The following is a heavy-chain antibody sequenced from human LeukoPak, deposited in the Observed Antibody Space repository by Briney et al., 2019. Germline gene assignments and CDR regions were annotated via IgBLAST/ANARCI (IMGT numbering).Heavy chain of an antibody. CDR3: AKAPVRGVIIL. Sequence: PGGSLRLSCAASGFTFSTYSMNWVRQAPGKGLEWVSSISSSSGSIYYADSVKGRFTISRDNAKNSLYLQMNSLRAEDTAVYYCAKAPVRGVIILWGQGTLVTVSS. CDR1: GFTFSTYS. CDR2: ISSSSGSI. D-gene: IGHD3-10*01. J-gene: IGHJ4*02. V-gene: IGHV3-21*01.